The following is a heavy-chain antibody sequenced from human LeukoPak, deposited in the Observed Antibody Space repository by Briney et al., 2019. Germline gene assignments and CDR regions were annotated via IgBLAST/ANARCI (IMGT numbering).Heavy chain of an antibody. CDR2: ISWNSGSI. J-gene: IGHJ4*02. CDR1: GFTFRSYA. CDR3: AKAPRDYGDYTGFDY. D-gene: IGHD4-17*01. Sequence: HPGGSLRLSCAASGFTFRSYAMTWVRQTPGKGLEWVSGISWNSGSIGYADSVKGRFTISRDNAKNSLYLQMNSLRAEGTALYYCAKAPRDYGDYTGFDYWGQGTLVTVSS. V-gene: IGHV3-9*01.